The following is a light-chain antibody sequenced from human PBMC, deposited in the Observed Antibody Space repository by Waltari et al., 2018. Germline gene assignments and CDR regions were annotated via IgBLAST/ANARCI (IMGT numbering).Light chain of an antibody. CDR2: QDN. CDR3: AAWDNSTFVL. V-gene: IGLV3-1*01. Sequence: SFDLPQTLSVSFSPGKTARITCSGDNFACQYVSWYQHRLGQSPVLLVLQDNMRPSRIPARFSGFHSGNTVTLTLSGTQAMDEGDYYCAAWDNSTFVLFGGGTKVTVL. J-gene: IGLJ2*01. CDR1: NFACQY.